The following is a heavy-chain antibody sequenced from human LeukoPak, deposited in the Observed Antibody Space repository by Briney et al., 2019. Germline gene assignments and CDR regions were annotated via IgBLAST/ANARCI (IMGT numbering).Heavy chain of an antibody. CDR3: ARHCGFVHSSGYSDNWFDP. V-gene: IGHV5-51*01. CDR1: GYSFTNYW. J-gene: IGHJ5*02. Sequence: GESLKISCKGSGYSFTNYWIAWVRQMPGKGLEWMGIIYPGDSDTRYSPSFQGQVTISADKSISTAYLQWSSLKASDTAMYYCARHCGFVHSSGYSDNWFDPWGQGTLVTVSS. CDR2: IYPGDSDT. D-gene: IGHD3-22*01.